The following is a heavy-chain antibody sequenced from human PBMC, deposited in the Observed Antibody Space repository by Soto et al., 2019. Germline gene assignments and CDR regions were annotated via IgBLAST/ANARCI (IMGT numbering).Heavy chain of an antibody. D-gene: IGHD2-15*01. CDR3: ARTLGYCSGGSCYYLSHNWFDP. CDR1: GGSFSGYY. V-gene: IGHV4-34*01. CDR2: INHSGST. Sequence: SETLSLTCAVYGGSFSGYYWSWIRQPPGKGLEWIGEINHSGSTNYNPSLKSRVTISVDTSKNQFSLKLSSLTAADTAVYYCARTLGYCSGGSCYYLSHNWFDPWGQGTLVTVSS. J-gene: IGHJ5*02.